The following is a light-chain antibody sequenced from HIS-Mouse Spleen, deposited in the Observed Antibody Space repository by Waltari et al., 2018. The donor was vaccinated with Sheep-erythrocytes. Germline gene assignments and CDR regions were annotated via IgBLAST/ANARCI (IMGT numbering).Light chain of an antibody. CDR3: QQSYSTPRT. CDR2: APS. J-gene: IGKJ1*01. V-gene: IGKV1-39*01. CDR1: QSISSY. Sequence: DIQMTQSPSSLSASVGDRVTITCRASQSISSYVKWYQQKPGKAPKLLIYAPSSLQSGVPSRFSGIGSGTDFTLTISSLQPEDFATYYCQQSYSTPRTFGQGTKV.